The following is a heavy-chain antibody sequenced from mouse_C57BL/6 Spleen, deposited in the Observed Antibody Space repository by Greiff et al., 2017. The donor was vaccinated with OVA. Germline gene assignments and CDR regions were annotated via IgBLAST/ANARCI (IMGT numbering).Heavy chain of an antibody. V-gene: IGHV1-64*01. J-gene: IGHJ3*01. CDR1: GYTFTSYW. CDR3: ARYDYDVGFAY. CDR2: IHPNSGST. D-gene: IGHD2-4*01. Sequence: VQLQQSGAELVKPGASVKLSCKASGYTFTSYWMHWVKQRPGQGLEWIGMIHPNSGSTNYNEKFKSKATLTVDKSSSTAYMQLSSLTSEDSAVYYCARYDYDVGFAYWGQGTLVTVSA.